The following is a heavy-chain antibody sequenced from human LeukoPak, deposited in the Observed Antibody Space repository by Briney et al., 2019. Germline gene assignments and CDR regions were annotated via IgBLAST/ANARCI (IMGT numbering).Heavy chain of an antibody. Sequence: PSQTLSLTCTVSGGSISSGDYYWSWIRQHPGKGLEWIGYIYYSGSTYYNPSLKSRVTISVDTSKNQFSLKLSSVTAADTAVYYCARDSGGLRVGDAFDIWGQGTMVTVSS. D-gene: IGHD3-10*01. CDR2: IYYSGST. J-gene: IGHJ3*02. CDR3: ARDSGGLRVGDAFDI. CDR1: GGSISSGDYY. V-gene: IGHV4-31*03.